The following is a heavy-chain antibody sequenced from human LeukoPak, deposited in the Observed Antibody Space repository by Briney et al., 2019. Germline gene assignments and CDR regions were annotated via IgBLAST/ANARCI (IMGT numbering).Heavy chain of an antibody. CDR2: IRYDGSNK. J-gene: IGHJ1*01. Sequence: PGVSLRLSCAASGFTFSSYGMHWVRQAPGKGLEWVAFIRYDGSNKYYADSVKGRFTISRDNSKNTLYLQMNSLRAEDTAVYYCAKDLIVGATPDQYFQHWGQGTLVTASS. V-gene: IGHV3-30*02. D-gene: IGHD1-26*01. CDR1: GFTFSSYG. CDR3: AKDLIVGATPDQYFQH.